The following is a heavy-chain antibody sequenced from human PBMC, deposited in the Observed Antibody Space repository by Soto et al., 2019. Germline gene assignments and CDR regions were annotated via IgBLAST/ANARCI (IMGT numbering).Heavy chain of an antibody. D-gene: IGHD3-22*01. CDR1: GYNFTNYG. CDR2: ISPYYGNT. Sequence: QAQLMQSGAEVKKPGASVMVSCKASGYNFTNYGLTWVRQAPGQGLEWMGWISPYYGNTNYAQDFRGRLARTTETSTASAYMELRSLRSDDTAVYDCARGDSIGSVYYSMDVWVQGTTVTVSS. J-gene: IGHJ6*02. CDR3: ARGDSIGSVYYSMDV. V-gene: IGHV1-18*01.